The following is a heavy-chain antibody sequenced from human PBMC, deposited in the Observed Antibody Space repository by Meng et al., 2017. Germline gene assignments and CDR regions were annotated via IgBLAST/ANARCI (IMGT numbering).Heavy chain of an antibody. J-gene: IGHJ5*02. D-gene: IGHD3-10*01. CDR2: IYHSGST. V-gene: IGHV4-4*02. Sequence: QVQLQESGPGLVRPSGTLPLTCAVSGGSISSSNWWGWVRQPPGKGLEWIGEIYHSGSTNYNPSLKSRVTISVDKSKNQFSLKLSSVTAADTAVYYCARARLLWFGGAVWFDPWGQGTLVTVSS. CDR1: GGSISSSNW. CDR3: ARARLLWFGGAVWFDP.